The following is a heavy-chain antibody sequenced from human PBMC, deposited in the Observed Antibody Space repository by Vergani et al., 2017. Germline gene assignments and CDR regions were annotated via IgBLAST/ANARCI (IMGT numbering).Heavy chain of an antibody. V-gene: IGHV3-23*01. D-gene: IGHD6-13*01. CDR3: ARRGSSSDYYYYYMDV. CDR2: ISGSGGST. J-gene: IGHJ6*03. Sequence: EVQLLESGGGLVQPGGSLRLSCAASGFTFSSYAMSWVRQAPGKGLVWVSAISGSGGSTYYADSVKGRFTISRDNSKNTLYLQMNSLRAEDTAVYYCARRGSSSDYYYYYMDVWGKGTTVTVSS. CDR1: GFTFSSYA.